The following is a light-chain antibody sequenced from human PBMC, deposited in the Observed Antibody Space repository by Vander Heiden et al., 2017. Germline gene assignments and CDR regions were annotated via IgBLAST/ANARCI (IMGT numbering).Light chain of an antibody. V-gene: IGKV4-1*01. J-gene: IGKJ1*01. CDR3: QQYYTTPLT. Sequence: DIVMTQSPDSLVVSLGERATINCKSSQRVLYSSNNKNYLAWYQQKPGQPPKLLIYWASTRESGVPDRFSGSGSGTDFTLTISSLQAEDVAVYYCQQYYTTPLTFGQGTKVEIK. CDR1: QRVLYSSNNKNY. CDR2: WAS.